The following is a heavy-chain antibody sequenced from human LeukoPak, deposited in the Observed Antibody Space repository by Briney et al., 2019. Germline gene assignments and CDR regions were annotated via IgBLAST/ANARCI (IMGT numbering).Heavy chain of an antibody. D-gene: IGHD3-10*01. CDR1: GGSISSYY. CDR3: GSTNYKPSLKSRVTISVDTSKNQFSLKLSSVTAADTAVYYCARGGLDVLRFLEWFYFDY. V-gene: IGHV4-59*01. J-gene: IGHJ4*02. CDR2: IHYSGST. Sequence: SETLSLTCTVSGGSISSYYWSWIRQPPGKVLEWVGYIHYSGSTNYNPSLKSRVTISVDTSKNQFSRKLGSVAAAARAAYYCGSTNYKPSLKSRVTISVDTSKNQFSLKLSSVTAADTAVYYCARGGLDVLRFLEWFYFDYWGQGTLVTVSS.